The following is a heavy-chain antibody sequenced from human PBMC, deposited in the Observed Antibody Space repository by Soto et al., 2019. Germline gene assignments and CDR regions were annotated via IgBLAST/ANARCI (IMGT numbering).Heavy chain of an antibody. CDR3: ARGDVDIVATWSFDY. V-gene: IGHV1-3*01. CDR2: INAGNGNT. Sequence: ASVKVSCKASGYTFTSYAMHWVRQAPGQRLEWMGWINAGNGNTKYSQKFQGRVTITRDTSASTAYMELSSLRSEDTAVYYCARGDVDIVATWSFDYWGQGTLVTVSS. CDR1: GYTFTSYA. D-gene: IGHD5-12*01. J-gene: IGHJ4*02.